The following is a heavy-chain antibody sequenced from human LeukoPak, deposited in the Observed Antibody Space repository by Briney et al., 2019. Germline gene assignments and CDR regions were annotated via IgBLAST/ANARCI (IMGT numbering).Heavy chain of an antibody. V-gene: IGHV3-21*01. Sequence: PGGSLRLSCTASESSFSSFPMSWVRQAPGRGLEWISSISSSGSLIYYADSLKGRFTVSRDNAKNLLYVQMNSLRAEDTAVYYCAKIGVSGQWYFDLWGRGTLVTVSS. D-gene: IGHD5/OR15-5a*01. J-gene: IGHJ2*01. CDR1: ESSFSSFP. CDR3: AKIGVSGQWYFDL. CDR2: ISSSGSLI.